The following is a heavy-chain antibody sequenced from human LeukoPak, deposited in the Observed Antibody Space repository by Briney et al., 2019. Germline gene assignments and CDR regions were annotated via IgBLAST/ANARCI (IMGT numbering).Heavy chain of an antibody. J-gene: IGHJ6*03. CDR1: GGSFSGYY. Sequence: SETLSLTCAVYGGSFSGYYWSWIRQPPGKGLEWIGEINHSGSTNYNPSLNSRVTISVDTSKNQFSLKLSSVTAADTAVYYCARVFGYSYGLTHYYYYYMDVWGKGTTVTVSS. V-gene: IGHV4-34*01. CDR3: ARVFGYSYGLTHYYYYYMDV. D-gene: IGHD5-18*01. CDR2: INHSGST.